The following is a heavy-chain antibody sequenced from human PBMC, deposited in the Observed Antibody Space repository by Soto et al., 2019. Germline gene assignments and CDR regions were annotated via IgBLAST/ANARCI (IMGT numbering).Heavy chain of an antibody. V-gene: IGHV3-30*18. Sequence: GGSLRLSCAASGFTFSSYGMHWVRQAPGKGLEWVAVISYDGSNKYYADSVKGRFTISRDNSNATLYLQMNTVRAEDTAVYYCAQDRSRSFPFYYGMDVWGQGTTVTVSS. J-gene: IGHJ6*02. CDR3: AQDRSRSFPFYYGMDV. CDR2: ISYDGSNK. CDR1: GFTFSSYG. D-gene: IGHD1-26*01.